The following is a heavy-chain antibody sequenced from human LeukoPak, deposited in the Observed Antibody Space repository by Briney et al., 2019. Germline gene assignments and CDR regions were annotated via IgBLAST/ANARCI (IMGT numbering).Heavy chain of an antibody. CDR3: ARVTTVAGTLFYYYYMDV. CDR1: GGSISSYY. J-gene: IGHJ6*03. D-gene: IGHD6-19*01. CDR2: IYHSGST. V-gene: IGHV4-59*01. Sequence: SETLSLTCTVSGGSISSYYWSWIRQPPGKGLDWIGYIYHSGSTNYNPSLKSRFTISLDTSQNQISLKLSSVTDADAAVYYCARVTTVAGTLFYYYYMDVWGKGTTVTVSS.